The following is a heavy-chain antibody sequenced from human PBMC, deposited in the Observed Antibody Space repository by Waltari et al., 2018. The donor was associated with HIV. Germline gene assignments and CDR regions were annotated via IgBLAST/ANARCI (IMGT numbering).Heavy chain of an antibody. J-gene: IGHJ4*02. D-gene: IGHD3-10*02. CDR2: IKPDGNTI. CDR3: VKDMFGEYDY. CDR1: GFSVSRYW. V-gene: IGHV3-74*01. Sequence: EVQLVQSGGGLVQPGGPRRLSCAASGFSVSRYWMHWVRQIPGQGLVWVSRIKPDGNTINYADSVRGRFTISRDYAKNTLYLQMNSLRDEDTAMYYCVKDMFGEYDYWGQGTLVTVSS.